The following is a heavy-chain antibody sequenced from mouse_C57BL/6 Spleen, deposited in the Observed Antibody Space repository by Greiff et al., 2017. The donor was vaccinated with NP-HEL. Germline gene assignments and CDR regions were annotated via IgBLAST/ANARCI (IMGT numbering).Heavy chain of an antibody. V-gene: IGHV1-18*01. Sequence: EVQLQQSGPELVKPGASVKIPCKASGYTFTDYNMDWVKQSHGKSLEWIGDINPNNGGTIYNQKFKGKATLTVDKSSSTAYMELRSLTSEDTAVYYCARSAAGMAYWGQGTLVTVSA. CDR1: GYTFTDYN. CDR2: INPNNGGT. J-gene: IGHJ3*01. CDR3: ARSAAGMAY. D-gene: IGHD4-1*01.